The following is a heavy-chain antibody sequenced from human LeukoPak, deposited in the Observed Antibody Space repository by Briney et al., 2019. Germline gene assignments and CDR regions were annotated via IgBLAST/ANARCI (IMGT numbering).Heavy chain of an antibody. V-gene: IGHV3-21*01. CDR2: ISSSSSYI. D-gene: IGHD4-23*01. Sequence: GSLRLSCAASGFTFSSYEMNWVRQAPGKGLEWVSSISSSSSYIYYADSVKGRFTISRDNAKNSLYLQMNSLRAEDTALYYCARDGDTVLTRGYYYYMDVWGKGTTVTVSS. CDR1: GFTFSSYE. CDR3: ARDGDTVLTRGYYYYMDV. J-gene: IGHJ6*03.